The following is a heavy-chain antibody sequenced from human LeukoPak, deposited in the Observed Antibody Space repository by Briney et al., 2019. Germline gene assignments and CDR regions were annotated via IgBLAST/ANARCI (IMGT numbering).Heavy chain of an antibody. Sequence: PGGSLRLSCAASGFTFSGSAMHWVRQASGKGLEWVGRIRSKANSYATAYAASVKSRFTISRDDSKNTAYLQMNSLKTEDTAVYYCTRRGYYYMDVWGKGTTVTVSS. CDR3: TRRGYYYMDV. CDR1: GFTFSGSA. V-gene: IGHV3-73*01. J-gene: IGHJ6*03. CDR2: IRSKANSYAT.